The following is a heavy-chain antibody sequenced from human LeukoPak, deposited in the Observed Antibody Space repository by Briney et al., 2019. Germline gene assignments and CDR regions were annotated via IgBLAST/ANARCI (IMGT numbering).Heavy chain of an antibody. CDR2: INHSGST. V-gene: IGHV4-34*01. J-gene: IGHJ5*02. D-gene: IGHD3-10*01. Sequence: PSETLSLTCAVSGGSFSGYYWSWIRQPPGKGLEWIGEINHSGSTNYNPSLKSRVTISVDTSKDQFSLKLSSVTAADTAVYYCARGQMEPQKRITMVRRGNWFDPWGQGTLVTVSS. CDR3: ARGQMEPQKRITMVRRGNWFDP. CDR1: GGSFSGYY.